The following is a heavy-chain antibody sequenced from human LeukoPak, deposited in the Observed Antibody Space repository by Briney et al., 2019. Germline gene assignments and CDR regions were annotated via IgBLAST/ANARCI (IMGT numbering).Heavy chain of an antibody. CDR3: ASPSRGYGYFDC. V-gene: IGHV3-21*01. CDR1: GFTFGSYS. J-gene: IGHJ4*02. D-gene: IGHD1-1*01. CDR2: ISSSSSYI. Sequence: GGSLRLSCAASGFTFGSYSMTWVRQAPGKGLEWVSSISSSSSYIYYADSVKGRFTISRDNAKNSLYLQMNSLRAEDTAVYYCASPSRGYGYFDCWGQGTLVTVSS.